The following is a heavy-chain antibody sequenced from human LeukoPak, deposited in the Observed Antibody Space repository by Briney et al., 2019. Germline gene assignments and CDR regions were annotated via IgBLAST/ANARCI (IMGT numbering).Heavy chain of an antibody. J-gene: IGHJ4*02. CDR1: GFTFSSYA. V-gene: IGHV3-30-3*01. CDR3: ARVRDGYPDY. Sequence: GGSLRLSCAASGFTFSSYAMHWVRQAPGKGLEWVAVISYDGSNKYYADSVKGRFTISRDNSKNTLYLQMNSLRAEDTAVYYCARVRDGYPDYWGQGTLVTVSS. D-gene: IGHD5-24*01. CDR2: ISYDGSNK.